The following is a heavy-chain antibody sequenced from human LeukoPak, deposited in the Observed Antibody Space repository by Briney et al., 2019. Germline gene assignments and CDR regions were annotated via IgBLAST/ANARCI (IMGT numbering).Heavy chain of an antibody. D-gene: IGHD3-16*02. CDR2: IYYSGST. V-gene: IGHV4-39*07. Sequence: GTLRLSCAASGFTFSSYAMSWVRQPPGKGLEWIGSIYYSGSTYYNPSLKSRVTISVDTSKNQFSLKLSSVTAADTAVYYCARDFAGDYVWGSYRFGVNWFDPWGQGTLVTVSS. J-gene: IGHJ5*02. CDR3: ARDFAGDYVWGSYRFGVNWFDP. CDR1: GFTFSSYA.